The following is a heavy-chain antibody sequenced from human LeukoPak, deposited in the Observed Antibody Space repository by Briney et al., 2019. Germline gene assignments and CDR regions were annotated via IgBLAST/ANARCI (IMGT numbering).Heavy chain of an antibody. CDR1: GFTFSSYG. J-gene: IGHJ4*02. D-gene: IGHD6-13*01. Sequence: GGPLRLSCAACGFTFSSYGVHWVRQAPGKGLEWVAVKWYDGSNKSYADSVKGRFTISRDNSKNTLYLQMNSLRAEDTAVYYCARGIAAAGAYWGQGTLVTVSS. CDR3: ARGIAAAGAY. CDR2: KWYDGSNK. V-gene: IGHV3-33*01.